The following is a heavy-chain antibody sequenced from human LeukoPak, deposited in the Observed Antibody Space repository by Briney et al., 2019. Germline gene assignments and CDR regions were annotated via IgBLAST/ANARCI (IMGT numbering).Heavy chain of an antibody. J-gene: IGHJ4*02. D-gene: IGHD3-22*01. CDR1: GFTFSSYS. CDR2: ISSSSSYI. Sequence: GGSLRLSCAASGFTFSSYSMNWVRQAPGKGLEWVSSISSSSSYIYYADSVRGRFTIYRDNAKNSLYLQMNSLRAEDTAVYYCARDDYYDSSGYYYEYDFDYWGQGTLVTVSS. CDR3: ARDDYYDSSGYYYEYDFDY. V-gene: IGHV3-21*01.